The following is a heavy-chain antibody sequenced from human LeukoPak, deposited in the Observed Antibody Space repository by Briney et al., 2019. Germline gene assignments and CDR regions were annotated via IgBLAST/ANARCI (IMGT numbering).Heavy chain of an antibody. D-gene: IGHD3-16*02. Sequence: PGGSLRLSCAASGFTFSNYAMHWVRQAPGKGLEWVAIISYDGSNKYYADSVKGRFTISRDNSKNTLYPQMNSLRAEDTAVYYCAKADYDYVWGSYRTSYYFDYWGQGTLVTVSS. CDR1: GFTFSNYA. V-gene: IGHV3-30*04. CDR3: AKADYDYVWGSYRTSYYFDY. J-gene: IGHJ4*02. CDR2: ISYDGSNK.